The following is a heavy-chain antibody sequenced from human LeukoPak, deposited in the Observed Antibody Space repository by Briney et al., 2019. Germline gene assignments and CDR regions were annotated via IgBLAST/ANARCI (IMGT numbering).Heavy chain of an antibody. J-gene: IGHJ6*02. V-gene: IGHV3-74*03. CDR2: ISPEGSGT. D-gene: IGHD2-8*02. CDR3: TRVQAGRSGLMDV. Sequence: RGSLRLSCAASGFSLSGYWMHWVRQAPGKGLVWVSRISPEGSGTTYADSVKGRFTISRDTAKNTVYLQMNSLRDEDAAVYHCTRVQAGRSGLMDVWGRGTTVTVSS. CDR1: GFSLSGYW.